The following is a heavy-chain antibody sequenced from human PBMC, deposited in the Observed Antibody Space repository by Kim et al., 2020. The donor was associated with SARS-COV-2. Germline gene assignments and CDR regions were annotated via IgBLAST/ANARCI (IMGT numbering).Heavy chain of an antibody. CDR3: TTMIPDY. CDR2: DGGTT. V-gene: IGHV3-15*01. Sequence: DGGTTDYAAPVKGRFTISRDDSKNTLYLQMNSLTAEDTAVYYCTTMIPDYWGQGTLVTVSS. D-gene: IGHD3-22*01. J-gene: IGHJ4*02.